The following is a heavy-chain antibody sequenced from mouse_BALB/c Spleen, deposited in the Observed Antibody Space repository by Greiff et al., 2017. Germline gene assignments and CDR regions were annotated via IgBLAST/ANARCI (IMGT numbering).Heavy chain of an antibody. V-gene: IGHV5-6*02. CDR2: ISSGGSYT. D-gene: IGHD2-4*01. CDR3: ARRSTMITTGDAMDY. Sequence: EVMLVESGGDLVKPGGSLKLSCAASGFTFSSYGMSWVRQTPDKRLEWVATISSGGSYTYYPDSVKGRFTISRDNAKNTLYLQMSSLKSEDTAMYYCARRSTMITTGDAMDYWGQGTSVTVSS. J-gene: IGHJ4*01. CDR1: GFTFSSYG.